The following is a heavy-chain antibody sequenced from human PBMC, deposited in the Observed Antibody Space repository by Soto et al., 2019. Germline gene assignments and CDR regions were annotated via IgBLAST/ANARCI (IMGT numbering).Heavy chain of an antibody. Sequence: GASVKVSCKASGGTFSSYAISWVRQAPGQGLEWMGGIIPMFGTANYAQKFQGRVTITAVESTSTAYMELSSLRSEDTAVYYCARQFDYESSGYYYPYWGQGTPVTVSS. V-gene: IGHV1-69*13. D-gene: IGHD3-22*01. J-gene: IGHJ4*02. CDR2: IIPMFGTA. CDR1: GGTFSSYA. CDR3: ARQFDYESSGYYYPY.